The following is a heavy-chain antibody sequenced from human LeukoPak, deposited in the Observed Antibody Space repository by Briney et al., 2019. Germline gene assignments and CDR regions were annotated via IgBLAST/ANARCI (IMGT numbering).Heavy chain of an antibody. CDR1: GFTFSGFW. J-gene: IGHJ5*02. Sequence: GGSLRLSCAASGFTFSGFWMHWVRQAPGKGLVWVSCISFDGSDATYADSVKGRFTISRDNAKNTLHLQMDSLTVEDTAVYYCSVSDLMDPWGQGTLVTVSS. V-gene: IGHV3-74*01. CDR2: ISFDGSDA. D-gene: IGHD3/OR15-3a*01. CDR3: SVSDLMDP.